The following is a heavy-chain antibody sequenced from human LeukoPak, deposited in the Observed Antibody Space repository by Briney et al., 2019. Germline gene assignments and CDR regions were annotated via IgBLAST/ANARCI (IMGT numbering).Heavy chain of an antibody. Sequence: PGGSLRLSCAASGFTFSSYSMNWVRQAPGRGLEWVSSISSSSSYIYYADSVKGRFTISRDNAKNSLYLQMNSLRAEDTAVYYCIAVAGQGTWFDPWGQGPLVTVSS. D-gene: IGHD6-19*01. CDR1: GFTFSSYS. CDR3: IAVAGQGTWFDP. CDR2: ISSSSSYI. J-gene: IGHJ5*02. V-gene: IGHV3-21*01.